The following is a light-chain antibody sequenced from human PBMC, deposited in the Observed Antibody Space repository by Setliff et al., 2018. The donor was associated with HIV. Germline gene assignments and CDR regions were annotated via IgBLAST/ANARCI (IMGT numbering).Light chain of an antibody. CDR1: KSNVASNS. CDR3: SGWDDRLSGVL. J-gene: IGLJ3*02. V-gene: IGLV1-47*01. Sequence: QSVLTQPPSASGTPGQTVTISCSGSKSNVASNSVHWYQHFPGAAPKLLIFKNDQRPPGVSDRFSGSKSGTSASLAIGGLQPEDEADYYCSGWDDRLSGVLFGGGTKVTVL. CDR2: KND.